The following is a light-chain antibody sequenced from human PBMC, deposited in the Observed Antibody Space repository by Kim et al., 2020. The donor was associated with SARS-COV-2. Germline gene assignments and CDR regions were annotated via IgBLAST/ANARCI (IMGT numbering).Light chain of an antibody. CDR2: KDS. V-gene: IGLV3-25*03. Sequence: SYELTQPPSVSVSPGQTARITCSGDALPKQYAYWYKQKPGQAPVLVIYKDSERPSGIPERFSGSSSGTTVTLTISGVQAEDEADYYCQSADSSGTYYVVF. CDR3: QSADSSGTYYVV. CDR1: ALPKQY. J-gene: IGLJ2*01.